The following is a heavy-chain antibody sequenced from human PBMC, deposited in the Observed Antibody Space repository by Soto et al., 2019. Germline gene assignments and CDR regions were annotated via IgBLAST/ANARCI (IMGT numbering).Heavy chain of an antibody. Sequence: PGGSLRLSCAPSGFTFSSYAMSWVRQAPGKGLEWVSAISGSGGSTYYADSVKGRFTISRDNSKNTLYLQMNSLRAEDTAVYYCAKDLGYYDDAFDIWGQGTMVTVSS. V-gene: IGHV3-23*01. CDR3: AKDLGYYDDAFDI. CDR2: ISGSGGST. CDR1: GFTFSSYA. J-gene: IGHJ3*02. D-gene: IGHD3-22*01.